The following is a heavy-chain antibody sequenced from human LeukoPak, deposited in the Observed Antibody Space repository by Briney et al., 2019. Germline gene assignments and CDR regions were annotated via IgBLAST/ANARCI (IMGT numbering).Heavy chain of an antibody. D-gene: IGHD6-13*01. CDR3: ARVRSSSWYLTMGLNWCDR. CDR1: GGPISSSSYY. Sequence: PSETLSLTCTVSGGPISSSSYYWGWIRQPPGKGLEWIGSIYYSGSTYYNPSLKSRFTISVDTSKNQFSLKLSSVTAADTAVYYCARVRSSSWYLTMGLNWCDRWGQGTLVTVSS. V-gene: IGHV4-39*01. CDR2: IYYSGST. J-gene: IGHJ5*02.